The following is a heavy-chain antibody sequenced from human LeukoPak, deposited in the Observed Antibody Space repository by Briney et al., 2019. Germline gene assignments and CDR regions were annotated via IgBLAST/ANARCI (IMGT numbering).Heavy chain of an antibody. CDR3: ARDVGYYDSSGPDAFDI. V-gene: IGHV4-30-4*08. Sequence: SETLSLTCTVSGGSISSGDYYWSWIRQPPGKGLEWIGYIYYSGSTYYNPSLKSLVTISVDTSKNQFSLKLSSVTAADTAVYYCARDVGYYDSSGPDAFDIWGQGTMVTVSS. D-gene: IGHD3-22*01. CDR2: IYYSGST. J-gene: IGHJ3*02. CDR1: GGSISSGDYY.